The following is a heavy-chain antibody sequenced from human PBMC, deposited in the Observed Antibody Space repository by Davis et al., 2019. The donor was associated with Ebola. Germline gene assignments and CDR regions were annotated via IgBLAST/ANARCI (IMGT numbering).Heavy chain of an antibody. J-gene: IGHJ4*02. CDR1: GFRFSAYW. CDR3: ARAPYCGDDCYSFSFDS. D-gene: IGHD2-21*01. CDR2: IDGDGRST. Sequence: PGGSLRLSCAASGFRFSAYWIYWVRQEPGKGLVWVSRIDGDGRSTNFADPVKGRFTISRDNSKNTLYLEMKSLRADDTGVYYCARAPYCGDDCYSFSFDSWGQGTLVTVSS. V-gene: IGHV3-74*01.